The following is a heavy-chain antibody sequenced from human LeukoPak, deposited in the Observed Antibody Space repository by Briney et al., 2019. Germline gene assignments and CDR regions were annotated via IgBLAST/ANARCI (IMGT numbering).Heavy chain of an antibody. J-gene: IGHJ5*02. CDR3: ARGSPRGYGSGSYVMSWFDP. Sequence: SETLSLTCAVYSGSFSGYYWSWIRQPPGKGLEWIGEIDHSGSTNYNPSLKSRVTISVDTSKNQFSLKLSSVTAADTAVYYCARGSPRGYGSGSYVMSWFDPWGQGTLVTVSS. CDR2: IDHSGST. CDR1: SGSFSGYY. D-gene: IGHD3-10*01. V-gene: IGHV4-34*01.